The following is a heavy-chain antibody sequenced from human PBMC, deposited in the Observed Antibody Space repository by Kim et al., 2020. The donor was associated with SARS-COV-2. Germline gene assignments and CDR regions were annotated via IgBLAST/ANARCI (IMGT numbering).Heavy chain of an antibody. CDR1: GFTFSSYG. D-gene: IGHD3-9*01. CDR3: AKRHGEGTLFRYFDY. Sequence: GGSLRLSCEASGFTFSSYGMHWIRQAPGKGLEWVATISYDGRVIYYIDSVKGRFTISRDNSKNTVYLQMNSLRAEDTAVYYCAKRHGEGTLFRYFDYWGQGTLVTVSS. V-gene: IGHV3-30*18. CDR2: ISYDGRVI. J-gene: IGHJ4*02.